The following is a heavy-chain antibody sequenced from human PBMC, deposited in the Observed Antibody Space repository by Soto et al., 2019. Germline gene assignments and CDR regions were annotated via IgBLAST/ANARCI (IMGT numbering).Heavy chain of an antibody. V-gene: IGHV1-69*01. J-gene: IGHJ4*02. CDR2: IIPIFGTA. D-gene: IGHD4-17*01. CDR1: GGTFSSYA. CDR3: ASLQIDDGDYEEGFDY. Sequence: QVQLVQSGAEVKKPGSSVKVSCKASGGTFSSYAISWVRQAPGQGLEWMGGIIPIFGTANYAQKFQGRVTITADESTSTAYMELSSRRSEDKAVYYCASLQIDDGDYEEGFDYWGQGTLVTVAS.